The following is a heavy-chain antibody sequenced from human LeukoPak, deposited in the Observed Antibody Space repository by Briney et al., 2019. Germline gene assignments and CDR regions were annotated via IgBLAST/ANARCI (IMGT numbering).Heavy chain of an antibody. CDR3: AKDPEVTTGGGYDY. D-gene: IGHD4-17*01. CDR1: GFTCDDYA. CDR2: LSWNSGSI. V-gene: IGHV3-9*01. Sequence: GGSLRLSCAASGFTCDDYARHWVRHAPGKGLEWVSGLSWNSGSIGYADSVKGRFTISRDNAKNSLYLQMNSLRAEDTALYYCAKDPEVTTGGGYDYWGQGTLVTVSS. J-gene: IGHJ4*02.